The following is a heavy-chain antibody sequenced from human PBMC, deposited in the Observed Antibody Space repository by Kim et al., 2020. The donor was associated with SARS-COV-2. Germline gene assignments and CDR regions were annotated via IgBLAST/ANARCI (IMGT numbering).Heavy chain of an antibody. D-gene: IGHD6-19*01. J-gene: IGHJ5*02. V-gene: IGHV4-4*09. Sequence: YTPTLQRRGTISVDTSKTQFSLKLSSVTAADTAVYYCARSGIAVASWFDPWGQGTLVTVSS. CDR3: ARSGIAVASWFDP.